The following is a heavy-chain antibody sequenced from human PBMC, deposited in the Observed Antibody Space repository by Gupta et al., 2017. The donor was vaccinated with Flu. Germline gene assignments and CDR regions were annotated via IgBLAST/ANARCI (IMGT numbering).Heavy chain of an antibody. CDR1: GGTFSSYA. V-gene: IGHV1-69*01. CDR3: ARIFRGRMSQSPWSAPWGAFDI. CDR2: IIPIFGTA. J-gene: IGHJ3*02. D-gene: IGHD3-3*01. Sequence: QVQLVQSGAEVKKPGSSVKVSCKASGGTFSSYAISWVRQAPGQGLEWMGGIIPIFGTANYAQKFQGRVTITADESTSTAYMELSSLRSEDTAVYYCARIFRGRMSQSPWSAPWGAFDIWGQGTMVTVSS.